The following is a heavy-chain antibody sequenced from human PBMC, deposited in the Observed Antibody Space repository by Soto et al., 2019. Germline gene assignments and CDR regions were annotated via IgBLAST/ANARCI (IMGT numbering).Heavy chain of an antibody. J-gene: IGHJ4*02. Sequence: QVQLVQSGTEVKKPGASVKVSCKASGYTFTSYGISWVRQAPGQGLEWMGWIRDYNGNTNYAQKLQGRVTMTTDTPTSTAYMELRSLISEDTAVYYCARDAPPEDYWGQGTLVTVSS. V-gene: IGHV1-18*01. CDR1: GYTFTSYG. CDR2: IRDYNGNT. CDR3: ARDAPPEDY.